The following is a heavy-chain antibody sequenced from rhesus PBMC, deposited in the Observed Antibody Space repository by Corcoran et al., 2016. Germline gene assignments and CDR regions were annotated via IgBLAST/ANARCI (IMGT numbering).Heavy chain of an antibody. CDR2: IGGSGPRP. CDR1: GGSITGYS. CDR3: ARARGIAAANLARVFDY. D-gene: IGHD6-25*01. V-gene: IGHV4S5*01. Sequence: QVQLEESGPGLVKPSETLSLPCAASGGSITGYSWNWIRQPPGKGLGWIGYIGGSGPRPNSPPTLDSGGTLATDRAKTPLSRRLTSVPAADAAVYYCARARGIAAANLARVFDYWGQGVLVTVSS. J-gene: IGHJ4*01.